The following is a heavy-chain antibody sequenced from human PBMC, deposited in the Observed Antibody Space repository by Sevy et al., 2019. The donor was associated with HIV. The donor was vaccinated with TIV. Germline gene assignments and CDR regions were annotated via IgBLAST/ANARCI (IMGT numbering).Heavy chain of an antibody. CDR2: LSGNGGST. D-gene: IGHD1-26*01. CDR1: GFTFSSYA. V-gene: IGHV3-23*01. CDR3: AKDRVWELGDAFDI. J-gene: IGHJ3*02. Sequence: GGSLRLSCAASGFTFSSYAMNWVRQAPGKGLEWVSGLSGNGGSTNYADSVKGRLTISRDNSKNMLYLQMNSLRAEDTAIYYCAKDRVWELGDAFDIWGQGTMVTVSS.